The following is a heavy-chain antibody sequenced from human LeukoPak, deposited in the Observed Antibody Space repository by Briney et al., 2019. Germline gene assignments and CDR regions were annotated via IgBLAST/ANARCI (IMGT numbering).Heavy chain of an antibody. Sequence: GASVKVSCKTSGYTFTGNYMHWVRQAPRQGLEWRGWITPKRGDTKYAQKFQGRVTVTRDTSSSTSYLELSGLRSDDTAIYYCARSQHNTFDPWGRGTLVTVSS. V-gene: IGHV1-2*02. CDR3: ARSQHNTFDP. CDR1: GYTFTGNY. J-gene: IGHJ5*02. D-gene: IGHD1-1*01. CDR2: ITPKRGDT.